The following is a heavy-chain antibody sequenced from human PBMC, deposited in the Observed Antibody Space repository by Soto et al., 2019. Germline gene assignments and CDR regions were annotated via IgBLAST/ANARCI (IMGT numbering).Heavy chain of an antibody. CDR1: GYSLSSGSY. CDR3: ARVHVMVVAGSTFDY. V-gene: IGHV4-38-2*01. CDR2: IYHGGTT. J-gene: IGHJ4*01. D-gene: IGHD6-19*01. Sequence: SETLSLTCAVSGYSLSSGSYWGWIRQPPGKGPEWIASIYHGGTTFYNPSLKSRVTLSVDTSKNHYSLNLRSVTAADTAVYYRARVHVMVVAGSTFDYWGPGILVTVSS.